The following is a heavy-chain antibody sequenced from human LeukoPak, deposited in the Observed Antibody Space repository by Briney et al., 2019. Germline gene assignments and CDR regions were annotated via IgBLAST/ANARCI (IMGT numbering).Heavy chain of an antibody. D-gene: IGHD3-10*01. Sequence: GGSLRLSCAASGFTFSSYSMNWVRQAPGKGLEWVSSISSSSSYIYYADPVKGRFTISRDNAKNSLYLQMNSLRAEDTAVYYCARGAREGFDPWGQGTLVTVSS. CDR2: ISSSSSYI. V-gene: IGHV3-21*01. CDR3: ARGAREGFDP. J-gene: IGHJ5*02. CDR1: GFTFSSYS.